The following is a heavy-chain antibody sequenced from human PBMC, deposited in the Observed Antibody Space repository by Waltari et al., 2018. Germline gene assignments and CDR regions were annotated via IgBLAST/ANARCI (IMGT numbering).Heavy chain of an antibody. CDR1: GGSIRSDSYY. Sequence: QLQLQESGPGLVKPSATLSLTCTVSGGSIRSDSYYWAWIRQAPGKGLDWIGSIYYSGSTYYNPPLKSRVTISVDTSKNQFSLKLSSVTAADTALYFCARHDLYSSRKFDPWGQGTLVTVSS. CDR2: IYYSGST. CDR3: ARHDLYSSRKFDP. V-gene: IGHV4-39*01. D-gene: IGHD6-13*01. J-gene: IGHJ5*02.